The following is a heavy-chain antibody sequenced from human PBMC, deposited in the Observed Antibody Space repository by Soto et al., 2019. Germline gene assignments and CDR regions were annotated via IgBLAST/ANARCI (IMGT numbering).Heavy chain of an antibody. J-gene: IGHJ6*02. Sequence: LSLTCAVSGYSISSSNWWGWIRQPPGKGLEWIGYIYYSGSTYYNPSLKSRVTMSVDTSKNQFSLKLSSVTAVDTAVYYCARTYGSGRARPLDVWGQGTTVTVSS. V-gene: IGHV4-28*01. CDR3: ARTYGSGRARPLDV. CDR1: GYSISSSNW. CDR2: IYYSGST. D-gene: IGHD3-10*01.